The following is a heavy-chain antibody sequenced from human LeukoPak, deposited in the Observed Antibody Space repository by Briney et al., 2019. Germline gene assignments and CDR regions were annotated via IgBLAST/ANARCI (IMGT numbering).Heavy chain of an antibody. V-gene: IGHV4-59*08. CDR3: ARAPPPPYDSSENFDY. D-gene: IGHD3-22*01. Sequence: PSETLSLTCTVSGGSISSYYWSWIRQPPGKGLEWIGYIYYSGSTYYNPSLKSRVTISVDTSKNQFSLKLSSVTAADTAVYYCARAPPPPYDSSENFDYWGQGALVTVSS. CDR2: IYYSGST. CDR1: GGSISSYY. J-gene: IGHJ4*02.